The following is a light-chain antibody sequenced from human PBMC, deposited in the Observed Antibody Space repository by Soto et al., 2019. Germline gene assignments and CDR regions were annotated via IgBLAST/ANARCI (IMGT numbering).Light chain of an antibody. J-gene: IGKJ4*01. V-gene: IGKV3-11*01. CDR2: DAS. CDR1: QSVGTY. Sequence: EIVLTQSPATLSLSPWERATLSCRASQSVGTYLAWYQQKPGQAPRLLIYDASIRSTGIPAWFSGSGSGTEFTLTISSLEPEDVAVYYCQQRTNWPPLTFGGGTKMEIK. CDR3: QQRTNWPPLT.